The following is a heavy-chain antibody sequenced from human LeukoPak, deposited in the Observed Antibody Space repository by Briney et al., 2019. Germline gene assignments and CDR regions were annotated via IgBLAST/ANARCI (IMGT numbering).Heavy chain of an antibody. Sequence: GRSLRLSCAASGFTFDDYAMHWVRQAPGKGLEWVSGISWNSGSIGYADSVKGRFTISRDNAKNSLYLQMNSLRAEDTALYYCARTKYYYYGMDVWGQGTTVTVSS. CDR2: ISWNSGSI. CDR3: ARTKYYYYGMDV. J-gene: IGHJ6*02. CDR1: GFTFDDYA. V-gene: IGHV3-9*01.